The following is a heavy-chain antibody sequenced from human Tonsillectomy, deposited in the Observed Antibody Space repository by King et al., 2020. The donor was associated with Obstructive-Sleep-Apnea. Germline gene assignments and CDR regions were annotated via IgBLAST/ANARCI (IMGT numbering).Heavy chain of an antibody. V-gene: IGHV5-51*01. J-gene: IGHJ4*02. Sequence: VQLVESGAEVRKPGESLKISCKGSGYSFTGYWIGWVRQMPGKGLEWMGVIYPGDSDTRYSPSFQGQVTISADKSISTAYLQWSSLKASDTAMYYCASLNASSVWYYFDSWGQGTLVTVSS. CDR3: ASLNASSVWYYFDS. CDR2: IYPGDSDT. D-gene: IGHD6-19*01. CDR1: GYSFTGYW.